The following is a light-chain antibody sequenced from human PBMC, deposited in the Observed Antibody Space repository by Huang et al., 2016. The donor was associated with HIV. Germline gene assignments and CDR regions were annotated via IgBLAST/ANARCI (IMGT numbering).Light chain of an antibody. CDR3: MQGTNWPPYT. CDR2: NVF. J-gene: IGKJ2*01. Sequence: DVVLNQSPLSLPVTLGQSASISCRSSQTLEYSNGNTYLSWVHQRPGQSPRRLIYNVFKRDSGVPDRFSGSGSGTDFTLKIIRVEAEDVGIYYCMQGTNWPPYTFGQGTKLEI. V-gene: IGKV2-30*01. CDR1: QTLEYSNGNTY.